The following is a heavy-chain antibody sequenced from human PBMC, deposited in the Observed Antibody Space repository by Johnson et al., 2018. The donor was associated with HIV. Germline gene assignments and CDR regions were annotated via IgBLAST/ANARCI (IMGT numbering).Heavy chain of an antibody. Sequence: VQLVESGGGLVQPGGSLRLSCAASGFNVSGKYMTWVRQPPGKGLEWVSVIYSGGSTHYAESVKGRFTISRENAKNSLYLQMNSLRAGDTAVYYCARGRPYYNFWSGDDAFDIWGQGTMVTVSS. J-gene: IGHJ3*02. CDR2: IYSGGST. V-gene: IGHV3-66*01. CDR3: ARGRPYYNFWSGDDAFDI. D-gene: IGHD3-3*01. CDR1: GFNVSGKY.